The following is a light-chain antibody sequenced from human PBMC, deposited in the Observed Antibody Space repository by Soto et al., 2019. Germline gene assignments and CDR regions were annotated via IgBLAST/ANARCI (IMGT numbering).Light chain of an antibody. V-gene: IGLV2-14*03. CDR2: EVS. J-gene: IGLJ1*01. CDR3: SSYTSSSTPYV. Sequence: QSVLTQPASVSWSPGQSITISCTGTSSDVGGYNYVSWYQQHPGKAPKLMIYEVSNRPSGDSDRFSGSKSGNMASLTISGLQAEDEADYYCSSYTSSSTPYVFGSGTKVTVL. CDR1: SSDVGGYNY.